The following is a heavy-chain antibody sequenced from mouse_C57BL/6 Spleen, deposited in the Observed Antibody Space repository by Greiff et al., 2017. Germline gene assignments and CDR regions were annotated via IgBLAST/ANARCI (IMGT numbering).Heavy chain of an antibody. J-gene: IGHJ2*01. CDR3: TRENDGYYPYYFDY. CDR1: GYTFTSYW. V-gene: IGHV1-5*01. D-gene: IGHD2-3*01. Sequence: VQLQQSGTVLARPGASVKMSCKTSGYTFTSYWMHWVKQRPGQGLEWIGAIYPGNSDTSYNQKFKGKAKLTAVTSASTAYMELSSLTNEDSAVYYCTRENDGYYPYYFDYWGQGTTLTVSS. CDR2: IYPGNSDT.